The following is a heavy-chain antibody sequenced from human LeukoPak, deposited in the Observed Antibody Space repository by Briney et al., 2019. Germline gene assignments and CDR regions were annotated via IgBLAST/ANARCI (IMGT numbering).Heavy chain of an antibody. J-gene: IGHJ5*02. D-gene: IGHD4-17*01. CDR3: ARDRPNDYGDKGWFDP. CDR1: GGSISSYY. CDR2: IYYSGST. V-gene: IGHV4-59*01. Sequence: PSETLSLTCTVSGGSISSYYWSWIRQPPGKGLEWIGSIYYSGSTNYNPSLKSRVTISVDTSKNQFSLKLSSVTAADTAVYYCARDRPNDYGDKGWFDPWGQGTLVTVSS.